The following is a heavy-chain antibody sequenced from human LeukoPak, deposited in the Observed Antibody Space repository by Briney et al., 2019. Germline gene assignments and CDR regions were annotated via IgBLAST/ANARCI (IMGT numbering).Heavy chain of an antibody. V-gene: IGHV3-7*01. D-gene: IGHD1-14*01. CDR2: IKQDGSEK. CDR3: ARGGGHHHFDY. J-gene: IGHJ4*02. Sequence: GGSLRLSCVGPGFLFNTNWMTWVRQAPGKGLEWVATIKQDGSEKYYVDSVKGRFTISRDNAKNSLYLQMNNLRAEDTAVYYCARGGGHHHFDYWGQGTLVTVSS. CDR1: GFLFNTNW.